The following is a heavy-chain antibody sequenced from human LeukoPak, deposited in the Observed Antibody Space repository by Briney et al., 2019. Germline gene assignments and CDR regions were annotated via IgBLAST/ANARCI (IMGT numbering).Heavy chain of an antibody. J-gene: IGHJ3*02. CDR1: GFTVSSSY. CDR2: IYSGGST. Sequence: PGGSLRLSCAASGFTVSSSYMSWVRQAPGKGLEWVSVIYSGGSTYYADSVKGRFTFSRDNSKNTLYLQMNSLRAEDTAVYYCARPGPDAFDIWGQGTMVTVSS. CDR3: ARPGPDAFDI. V-gene: IGHV3-66*04.